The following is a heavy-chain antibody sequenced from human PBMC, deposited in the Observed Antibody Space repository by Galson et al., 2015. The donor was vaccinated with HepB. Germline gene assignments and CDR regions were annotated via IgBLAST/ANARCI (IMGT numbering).Heavy chain of an antibody. CDR3: ARVSCSSTSCYTGTSYYYYYGMDV. V-gene: IGHV5-51*01. J-gene: IGHJ6*02. CDR2: IYPGDSDT. D-gene: IGHD2-2*02. CDR1: GYSFTSYW. Sequence: QSGAEVKKPGESLKISCKGSGYSFTSYWIGWVRQMPGKGLEWMGIIYPGDSDTRYSPSFQGQVTISADKSISTAYLQWSSLKASDTAMYYCARVSCSSTSCYTGTSYYYYYGMDVWGRGTTDTVSS.